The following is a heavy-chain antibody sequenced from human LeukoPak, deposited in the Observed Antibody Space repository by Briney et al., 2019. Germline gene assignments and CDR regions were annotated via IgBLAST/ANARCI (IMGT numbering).Heavy chain of an antibody. CDR2: ICSGGST. CDR3: AASDIFDFDY. J-gene: IGHJ4*02. CDR1: GFTVSSNY. V-gene: IGHV3-53*01. Sequence: PGGSLRLSCAASGFTVSSNYMSWVRQAPGKGPEWVSVICSGGSTYYADSVKGRFTISRDNSKNTLYLQMNSLRAEDTAVYYCAASDIFDFDYWGQGTLVTVSS. D-gene: IGHD2-21*01.